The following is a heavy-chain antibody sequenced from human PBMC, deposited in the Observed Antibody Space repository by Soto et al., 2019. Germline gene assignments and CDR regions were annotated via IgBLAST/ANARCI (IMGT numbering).Heavy chain of an antibody. CDR3: ARVPYYYDSSPYYFDY. Sequence: SETLSLTCTVSGGSISTYYWSWIRQHPGKGLEWIGYIYYSGSTYYNPSLKSRVTISVDTSKNQFSLKLSSVTAADTAVYYCARVPYYYDSSPYYFDYWGQGTLVTVSS. CDR2: IYYSGST. CDR1: GGSISTYY. D-gene: IGHD3-22*01. J-gene: IGHJ4*02. V-gene: IGHV4-59*06.